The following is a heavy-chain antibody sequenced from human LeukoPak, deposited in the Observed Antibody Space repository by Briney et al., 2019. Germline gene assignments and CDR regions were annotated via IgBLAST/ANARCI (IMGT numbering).Heavy chain of an antibody. J-gene: IGHJ4*02. D-gene: IGHD6-13*01. CDR3: ARVWGSSWYFDY. CDR1: GGSISSYY. V-gene: IGHV4-59*08. Sequence: SETLSLTCTVSGGSISSYYWSWIRQPPGKGLEWIGYIYHSGSTNYNPSLKSRVTISVDTSKNQSSLKLSSLTAADTAVYYCARVWGSSWYFDYWGQGTLVSVSS. CDR2: IYHSGST.